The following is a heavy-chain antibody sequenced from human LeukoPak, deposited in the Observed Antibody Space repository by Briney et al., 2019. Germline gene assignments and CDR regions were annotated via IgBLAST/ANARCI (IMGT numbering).Heavy chain of an antibody. CDR2: ISWNSGSI. D-gene: IGHD2-21*02. V-gene: IGHV3-9*01. CDR1: GFTFDDYA. Sequence: GGSLRLSCAASGFTFDDYAMHWVRQAPGKGLEWVSGISWNSGSIGYADSVKGRFTISRDNVKNSLYLQMNSLRAEDTAVYFCASMTTFCGGDCYFFDYWGQGTLVTVSS. J-gene: IGHJ4*02. CDR3: ASMTTFCGGDCYFFDY.